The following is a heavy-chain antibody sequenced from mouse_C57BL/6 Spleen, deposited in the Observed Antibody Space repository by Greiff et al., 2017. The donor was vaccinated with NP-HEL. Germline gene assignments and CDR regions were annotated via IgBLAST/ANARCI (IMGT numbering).Heavy chain of an antibody. CDR2: IDPGNGDT. V-gene: IGHV14-4*01. Sequence: EVQLQQSGAELVRPGASVKLSCTASGFNIKDDYMHWVKQRPEQGLEWIGWIDPGNGDTEYASKFQGKATITADTSSNTAYLQLSSLTSEDTAVYYCAPADKNYFDYWGQGTTLTVSS. CDR3: APADKNYFDY. J-gene: IGHJ2*01. CDR1: GFNIKDDY.